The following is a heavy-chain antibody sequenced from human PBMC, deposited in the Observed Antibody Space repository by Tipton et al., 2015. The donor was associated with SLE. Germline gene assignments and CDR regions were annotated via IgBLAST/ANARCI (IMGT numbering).Heavy chain of an antibody. J-gene: IGHJ3*02. V-gene: IGHV3-30*03. Sequence: QLVQSGGGVVQPGRSLRLSCAASGFTFSHYGIHWVRQAPGKGLEWVAVISPDGTNQYYVDSVKGRFTISRANSQNTVYVQMNSLRADDTAVYYCARASRSSAWFGISLDIWGQGTMVTVSS. D-gene: IGHD6-19*01. CDR3: ARASRSSAWFGISLDI. CDR2: ISPDGTNQ. CDR1: GFTFSHYG.